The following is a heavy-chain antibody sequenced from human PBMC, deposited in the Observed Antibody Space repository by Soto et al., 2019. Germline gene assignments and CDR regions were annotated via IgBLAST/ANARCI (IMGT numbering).Heavy chain of an antibody. J-gene: IGHJ4*02. Sequence: EVQLVESGGGLVQPGRSLRLSCAASGFTFDDYAMHWVRQAPGKGLEWVSGISWNSGSIGYADSVKGRFTISRDNAKNSLYLQMNSLRAEDTALYYCAKDSEVWSGRTDLYYFDYWGQGTLVTVSS. CDR2: ISWNSGSI. CDR1: GFTFDDYA. D-gene: IGHD3-3*01. CDR3: AKDSEVWSGRTDLYYFDY. V-gene: IGHV3-9*01.